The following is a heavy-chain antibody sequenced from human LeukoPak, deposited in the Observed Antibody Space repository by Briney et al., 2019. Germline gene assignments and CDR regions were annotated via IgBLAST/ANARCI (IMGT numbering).Heavy chain of an antibody. J-gene: IGHJ4*02. D-gene: IGHD3-3*01. CDR3: ARGRTIFGVITHLFDY. V-gene: IGHV1-2*06. CDR2: VNPNRGGT. Sequence: ASVKVSCEASGYTFTGYFLHWVRQAPGQGLEWMGRVNPNRGGTNYAQKFQGRVTMTRDTSISTAYMELSRLRSDDTAVYYCARGRTIFGVITHLFDYWGQGTLVTVSS. CDR1: GYTFTGYF.